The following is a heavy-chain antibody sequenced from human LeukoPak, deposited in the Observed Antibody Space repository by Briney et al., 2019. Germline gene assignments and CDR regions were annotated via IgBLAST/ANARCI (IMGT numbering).Heavy chain of an antibody. CDR3: ARAAWVSTSSKYYFDN. J-gene: IGHJ4*02. D-gene: IGHD2-21*01. V-gene: IGHV1-8*02. CDR2: MNPNSGNT. Sequence: ASVKVSCKASGYTFTGYYMHWVRQATGQGLEWMGWMNPNSGNTGYAQKFQGRVTMTRNTSISTAYMELSSLRTDDTALYYCARAAWVSTSSKYYFDNWGQGTLVTVSS. CDR1: GYTFTGYY.